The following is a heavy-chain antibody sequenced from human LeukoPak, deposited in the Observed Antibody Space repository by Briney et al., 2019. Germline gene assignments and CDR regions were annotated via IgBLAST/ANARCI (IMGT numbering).Heavy chain of an antibody. Sequence: PGGSLRLSCAASGFTFSSYAMHWVRQAPGKGLEWVAVISYDGSNKYYADSVKGRFTISRDNSKNTLYLQMNSLRAEDTAVYYCARDQVLMVYAPYYYYMDVWGKGTTVTVSS. CDR1: GFTFSSYA. CDR2: ISYDGSNK. D-gene: IGHD2-8*01. V-gene: IGHV3-30-3*01. CDR3: ARDQVLMVYAPYYYYMDV. J-gene: IGHJ6*03.